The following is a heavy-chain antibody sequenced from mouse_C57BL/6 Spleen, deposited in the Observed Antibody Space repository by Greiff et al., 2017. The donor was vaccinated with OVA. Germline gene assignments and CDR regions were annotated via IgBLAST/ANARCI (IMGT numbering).Heavy chain of an antibody. J-gene: IGHJ4*01. CDR1: GFTFSSYA. V-gene: IGHV5-9-1*02. CDR2: ISSGGDYI. D-gene: IGHD1-1*01. CDR3: TRDREFDYGSSLYAMDY. Sequence: EVKLMESGEGLVKPGGSLKLSCAASGFTFSSYAMSWVRQTPEKRLEWVAYISSGGDYIYYADTVKGRFTISRDNARNTLYLQMSSLKSEDTAMYYCTRDREFDYGSSLYAMDYWGQGTSVTVSS.